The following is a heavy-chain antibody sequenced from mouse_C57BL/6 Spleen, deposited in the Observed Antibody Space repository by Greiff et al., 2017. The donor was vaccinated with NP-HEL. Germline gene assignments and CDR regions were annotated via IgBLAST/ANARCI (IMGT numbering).Heavy chain of an antibody. D-gene: IGHD3-3*01. Sequence: EVQVVESEGGLVQPGSSMKLSCTASGFTFSDYYMAWVRQVPEKGLEWVANINYDGSSTYYLDSLKSRFIISRDNAKNILYLQMSSLKSEDTATYYCARARGPYAMDYWGQGTSVTVSS. CDR3: ARARGPYAMDY. CDR2: INYDGSST. V-gene: IGHV5-16*01. J-gene: IGHJ4*01. CDR1: GFTFSDYY.